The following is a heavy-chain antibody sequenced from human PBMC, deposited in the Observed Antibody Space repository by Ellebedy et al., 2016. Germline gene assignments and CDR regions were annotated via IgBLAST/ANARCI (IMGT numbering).Heavy chain of an antibody. V-gene: IGHV3-74*01. Sequence: GESLKISCAASGFTFTSYWMHWVRQAPGKGLVWVSRISTDGRSTSYADSVKGRFTISRDNAKNTVYLQIDTLRAEDTAVYYCASYRDGNHGRGDYWGQGTLVTVSS. CDR2: ISTDGRST. D-gene: IGHD5-24*01. J-gene: IGHJ4*02. CDR1: GFTFTSYW. CDR3: ASYRDGNHGRGDY.